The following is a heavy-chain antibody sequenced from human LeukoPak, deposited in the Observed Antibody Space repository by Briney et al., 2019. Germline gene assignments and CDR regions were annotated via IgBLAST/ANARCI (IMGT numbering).Heavy chain of an antibody. Sequence: GGSLRLSCAASGFTFSNYAMSWVRQAPGKGLEWVSNITGSGGDTVYVDSVKGRFTISRDNSKNTLYLQMNSLRAEDTAVFYCAKLSGSTYSLWYFDYWGQGTLVTVSS. CDR2: ITGSGGDT. CDR1: GFTFSNYA. CDR3: AKLSGSTYSLWYFDY. J-gene: IGHJ4*02. V-gene: IGHV3-23*01. D-gene: IGHD3-10*01.